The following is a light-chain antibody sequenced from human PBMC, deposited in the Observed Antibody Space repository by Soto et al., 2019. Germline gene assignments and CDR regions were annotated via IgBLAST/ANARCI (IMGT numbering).Light chain of an antibody. CDR2: LEGSGSY. CDR1: SGHSSYI. V-gene: IGLV4-60*03. J-gene: IGLJ2*01. CDR3: ETWDSNTLVV. Sequence: QPVLTQSSSASASLGSSVKLTCTLSSGHSSYIIAWHQQQPGKAPRYLMKLEGSGSYNKGSGAPDRFSGSSSGADRYLTISNLQSEDEADYYCETWDSNTLVVFGGGTKLTVL.